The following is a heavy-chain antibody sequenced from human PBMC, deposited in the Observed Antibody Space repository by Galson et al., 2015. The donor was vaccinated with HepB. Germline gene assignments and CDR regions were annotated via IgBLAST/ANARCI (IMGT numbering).Heavy chain of an antibody. CDR3: ATDLPWGDKAFDS. J-gene: IGHJ4*02. CDR1: GFGFSNYS. V-gene: IGHV3-48*02. CDR2: ISRSSAIT. D-gene: IGHD2-21*02. Sequence: SLRLSCAASGFGFSNYSINWVRQAPGKGLEWVSYISRSSAITYYADSVQGRFTISRDNAKNSLYLHMNSLRDDDTAVYYCATDLPWGDKAFDSWGQGTLVTVSS.